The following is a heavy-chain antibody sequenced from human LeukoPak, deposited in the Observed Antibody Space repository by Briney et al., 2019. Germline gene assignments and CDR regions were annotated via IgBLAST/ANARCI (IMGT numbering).Heavy chain of an antibody. J-gene: IGHJ4*02. CDR2: ISSSGSTI. D-gene: IGHD3-16*01. V-gene: IGHV3-48*03. CDR1: GFTFSSYE. Sequence: GGSLRLSCAASGFTFSSYEMNWVRQAPGKGLEWVSYISSSGSTIYYADSVKGRFTISRDNAKNSLYLQMNSLRAEDTAVYYCARDEGDYVWGSLSIWGQGTPVTVSS. CDR3: ARDEGDYVWGSLSI.